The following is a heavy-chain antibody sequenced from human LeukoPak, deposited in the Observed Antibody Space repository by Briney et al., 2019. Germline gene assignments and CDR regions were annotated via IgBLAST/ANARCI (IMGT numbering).Heavy chain of an antibody. J-gene: IGHJ6*02. Sequence: SETLSLTCIVSGGSISSYYWSWIRQPPGKGLEWIGYISYSGSTNYNPSLKSRVTISEDTSKSQISLKLSSVTTADTAVNYCARRPDYYYYAMDVWGQGTTVTVSS. CDR2: ISYSGST. CDR3: ARRPDYYYYAMDV. CDR1: GGSISSYY. V-gene: IGHV4-59*01.